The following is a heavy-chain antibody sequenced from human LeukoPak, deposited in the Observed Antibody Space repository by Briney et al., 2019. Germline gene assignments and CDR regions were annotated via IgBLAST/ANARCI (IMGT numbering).Heavy chain of an antibody. D-gene: IGHD6-13*01. V-gene: IGHV3-48*01. CDR1: GFTFSSYS. Sequence: GGCLRLSCAASGFTFSSYSMNWVRQAPGKGLEWVSYISSRSATIYYADSVKGRFTISRDNAKNSLYLQMNSLRAEDTAVYYCARDPLSSSSFDLWGQGTLVTVSS. CDR2: ISSRSATI. J-gene: IGHJ4*02. CDR3: ARDPLSSSSFDL.